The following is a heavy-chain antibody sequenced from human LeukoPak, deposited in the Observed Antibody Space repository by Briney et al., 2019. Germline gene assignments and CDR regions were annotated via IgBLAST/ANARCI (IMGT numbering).Heavy chain of an antibody. Sequence: SETLSLTCTVSGGSISSYYWSWIRQPPGKGLEWIGYIYYSGSTNYNPSLKSRVTISVDTSKNQFSLKLSSVTAADTAVYYCARDRVTTVTARGFDPWGQGTLVTVSS. CDR2: IYYSGST. D-gene: IGHD4-17*01. CDR1: GGSISSYY. J-gene: IGHJ5*02. V-gene: IGHV4-59*01. CDR3: ARDRVTTVTARGFDP.